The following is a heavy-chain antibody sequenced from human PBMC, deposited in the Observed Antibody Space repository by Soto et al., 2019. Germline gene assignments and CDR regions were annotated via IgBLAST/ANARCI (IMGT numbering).Heavy chain of an antibody. J-gene: IGHJ6*02. Sequence: GASVKVSCKASGYTFTSYGISWVRQAPGQGLEWMGWISAYNGNTNYAQKLQGRVTMTTDTSTSTAYMELRSLRSDDTAVYYCARASRFLEWLLPQDYYYYGMDVWGQGTTVTVSS. CDR1: GYTFTSYG. CDR3: ARASRFLEWLLPQDYYYYGMDV. D-gene: IGHD3-3*01. V-gene: IGHV1-18*04. CDR2: ISAYNGNT.